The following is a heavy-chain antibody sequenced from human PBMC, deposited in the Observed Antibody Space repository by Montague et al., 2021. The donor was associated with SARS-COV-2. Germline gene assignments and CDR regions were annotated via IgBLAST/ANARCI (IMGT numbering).Heavy chain of an antibody. J-gene: IGHJ3*02. CDR2: IYTSWST. Sequence: SETLSLTCTVSGGSISSYYWNWIWQSAGKGLEWIGRIYTSWSTNYYPSLSRRVTMSVYTSKNQFSLKLSFVTVADTAAYYCACGALFYDSSGYYSDDFDIWGQGTMVTVSS. CDR3: ACGALFYDSSGYYSDDFDI. CDR1: GGSISSYY. V-gene: IGHV4-4*07. D-gene: IGHD3-22*01.